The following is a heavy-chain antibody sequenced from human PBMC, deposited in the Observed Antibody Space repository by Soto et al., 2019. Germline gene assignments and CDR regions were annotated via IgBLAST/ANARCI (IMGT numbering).Heavy chain of an antibody. CDR3: ARDRDYYLGVGYFDY. CDR1: GGTFSSYA. J-gene: IGHJ4*02. V-gene: IGHV1-69*01. Sequence: QVQLVQSGAEVKKPGSSVKVSCKASGGTFSSYAISWVRQAPGQGLEWMGGIIPIFGTANYAQKFQGRVTITADESTSTAYMELSRVRSEDTAVYYCARDRDYYLGVGYFDYWGQGTLVTVSS. D-gene: IGHD4-17*01. CDR2: IIPIFGTA.